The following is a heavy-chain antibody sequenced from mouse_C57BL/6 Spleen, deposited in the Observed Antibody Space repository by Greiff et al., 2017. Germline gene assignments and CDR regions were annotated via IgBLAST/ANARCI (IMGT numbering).Heavy chain of an antibody. Sequence: VQLQQSGPELVKPGASVKIPCKASGYTFTDYNMAWVKQSHGKSLEWIGAINPNNGGTIYNQKFKGKATVAVAKSSSTAYMELRSLTAEDTAGYDCASRDAGRLAYWGQGTLLTVSA. CDR3: ASRDAGRLAY. D-gene: IGHD3-3*01. CDR1: GYTFTDYN. V-gene: IGHV1-18*01. J-gene: IGHJ3*01. CDR2: INPNNGGT.